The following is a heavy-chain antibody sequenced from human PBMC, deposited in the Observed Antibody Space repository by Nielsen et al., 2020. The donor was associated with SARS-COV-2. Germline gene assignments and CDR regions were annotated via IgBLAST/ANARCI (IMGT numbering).Heavy chain of an antibody. D-gene: IGHD3-9*01. J-gene: IGHJ6*02. V-gene: IGHV3-15*01. CDR2: IKSKTDGGTT. CDR3: TTPQPGYYDILTGYKEVYYYGMDV. Sequence: GESLKISCAASGFTFSNAWMSWVRQAPGKGLEWVGRIKSKTDGGTTDYAAPVKGRFTISRDDSKNTLYLQMNSLKTEDTAVYYCTTPQPGYYDILTGYKEVYYYGMDVWGQGTTVTVSS. CDR1: GFTFSNAW.